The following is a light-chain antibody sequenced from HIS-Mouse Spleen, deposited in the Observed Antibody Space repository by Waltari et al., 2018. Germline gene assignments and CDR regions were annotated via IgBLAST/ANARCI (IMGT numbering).Light chain of an antibody. CDR1: SSDVGGYNY. V-gene: IGLV2-11*01. CDR3: CSYAGSYTGV. J-gene: IGLJ1*01. CDR2: EVS. Sequence: QSALTQPRSVSGSPGQSVTISCTGTSSDVGGYNYVHWYQQHPGKAPKLMIYEVSKRPSGVPDRFSGSKSGNTASLTISGLQAEDEADYYCCSYAGSYTGVFGTGTKVTVL.